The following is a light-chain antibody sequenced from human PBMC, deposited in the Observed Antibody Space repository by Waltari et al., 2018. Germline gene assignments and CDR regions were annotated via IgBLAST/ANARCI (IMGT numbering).Light chain of an antibody. V-gene: IGLV4-69*01. Sequence: QQPEEGPRDLMKVNSYGSHSKGDEIPDRFSGSSSGAERYLTISSLQSEDEADYYWQTGGHGTWVFGGGTKLTVL. CDR3: QTGGHGTWV. CDR2: VNSYGSH. J-gene: IGLJ3*02.